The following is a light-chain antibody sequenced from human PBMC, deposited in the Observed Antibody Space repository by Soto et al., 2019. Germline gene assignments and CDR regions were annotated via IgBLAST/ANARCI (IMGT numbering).Light chain of an antibody. Sequence: DIPMTQSPSSLSASVGDRVTITCRASQGISNYLAWYQQRPGQVPKLLIYGAFTLQSGVPSRFSGSGSGTDFTLTISSLQPEDVATYYCQKYNSAPYAFGKGTKLEIK. J-gene: IGKJ2*01. CDR3: QKYNSAPYA. CDR1: QGISNY. V-gene: IGKV1-27*01. CDR2: GAF.